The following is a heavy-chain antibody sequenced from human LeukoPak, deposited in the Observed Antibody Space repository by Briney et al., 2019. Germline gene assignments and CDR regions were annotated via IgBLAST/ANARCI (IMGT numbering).Heavy chain of an antibody. D-gene: IGHD3-22*01. J-gene: IGHJ4*02. V-gene: IGHV3-21*01. Sequence: PGGSLRLSCAASGFTFSSYSMNWVRHAPGKGLEWVSSISSSSSYIYYADSVKGRFTISRDNAKNSLYLQMNNLRDEDTAVYYCARDRGYYDSSGYYRDYWGQGTLVTVSS. CDR2: ISSSSSYI. CDR3: ARDRGYYDSSGYYRDY. CDR1: GFTFSSYS.